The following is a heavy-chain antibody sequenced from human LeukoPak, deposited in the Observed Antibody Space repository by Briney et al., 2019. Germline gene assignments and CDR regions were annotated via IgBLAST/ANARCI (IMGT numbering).Heavy chain of an antibody. CDR2: ISAYNGNT. CDR1: GYTFTGYY. J-gene: IGHJ4*02. Sequence: ASVKVSCKASGYTFTGYYMHWVRQAPGQGLEWMGWISAYNGNTNYAQKLQGRVTMTTDTSTSTAYMELRSLRSDDTAVYYCAADNYYDSRSYFDYWGQGTLVTVSS. CDR3: AADNYYDSRSYFDY. V-gene: IGHV1-18*04. D-gene: IGHD3-22*01.